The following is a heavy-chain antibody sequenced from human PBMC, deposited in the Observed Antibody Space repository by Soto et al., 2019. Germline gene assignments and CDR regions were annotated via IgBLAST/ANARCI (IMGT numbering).Heavy chain of an antibody. J-gene: IGHJ4*02. Sequence: ASVKVSCKASGYTFTGYYMHWVRQAPGQGLEWMGWINPNSGGTNYAQKFQGWVTMTRDTSISTAYMELRSLRSDDTAVYYCARDPQWLVHPADYWGQGTLVT. CDR3: ARDPQWLVHPADY. CDR2: INPNSGGT. CDR1: GYTFTGYY. V-gene: IGHV1-2*04. D-gene: IGHD6-19*01.